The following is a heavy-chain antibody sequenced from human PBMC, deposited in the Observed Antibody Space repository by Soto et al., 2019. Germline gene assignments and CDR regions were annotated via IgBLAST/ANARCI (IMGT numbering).Heavy chain of an antibody. Sequence: AQLLESGGDLVQPGGSLRLSCAASGFTFRDYAMNWVRQAPRKGLEWVADISGNGNSARHADSVKGRFTISRDNSQNTLYLHMNSLRVDDTAIYYCGKERRGSGWSVCNFWGQGTLVTVSS. CDR3: GKERRGSGWSVCNF. CDR1: GFTFRDYA. V-gene: IGHV3-23*01. D-gene: IGHD6-19*01. CDR2: ISGNGNSA. J-gene: IGHJ4*02.